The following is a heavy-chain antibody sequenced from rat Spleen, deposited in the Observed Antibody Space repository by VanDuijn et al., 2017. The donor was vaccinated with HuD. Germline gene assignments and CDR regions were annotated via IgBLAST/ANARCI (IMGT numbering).Heavy chain of an antibody. CDR3: ARGEGYVMDA. CDR2: INSAGST. J-gene: IGHJ4*01. CDR1: GYSITSSYR. D-gene: IGHD1-11*01. V-gene: IGHV3-3*01. Sequence: EVQLQESGPGLVKPSQSLSLTCSVTGYSITSSYRWNWIRKFPGNKLEWMGYINSAGSTNYNPSLKSRISITRDTSKNQFFLQVNSVTTEDTATYYCARGEGYVMDAWGQGASVTVSS.